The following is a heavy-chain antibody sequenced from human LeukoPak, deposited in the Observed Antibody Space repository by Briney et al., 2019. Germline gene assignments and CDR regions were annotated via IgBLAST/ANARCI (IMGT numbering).Heavy chain of an antibody. CDR1: GYTFTGYY. CDR3: VKPTGDYSGSYASIVY. J-gene: IGHJ4*02. V-gene: IGHV1-2*02. Sequence: ASVKVSCTAFGYTFTGYYMCWVRQAPGHGLEWMGWITTNSGGTNYAQKFQGRVTMTRDTSLSTAYMELRRRRSDETAVYYCVKPTGDYSGSYASIVYWCQEALVTVA. CDR2: ITTNSGGT. D-gene: IGHD1-26*01.